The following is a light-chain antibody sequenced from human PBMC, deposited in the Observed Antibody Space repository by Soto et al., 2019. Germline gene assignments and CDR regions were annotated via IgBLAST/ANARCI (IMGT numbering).Light chain of an antibody. V-gene: IGKV3-15*01. CDR2: GAS. Sequence: EIVMTQSPATLSVSPGERATLSCRASQRVYNNLAWYQQKPGQAPRLLIYGASTRATGIPARFSGSGSGTEFTLTISSLHSEDFAVYFCQQYNNWPPVPFWPGTKVDIX. CDR3: QQYNNWPPVP. J-gene: IGKJ3*01. CDR1: QRVYNN.